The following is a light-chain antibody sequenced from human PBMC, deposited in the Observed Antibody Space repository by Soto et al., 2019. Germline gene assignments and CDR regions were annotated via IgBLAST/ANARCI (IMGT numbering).Light chain of an antibody. J-gene: IGLJ2*01. V-gene: IGLV1-47*02. Sequence: QSVLTQPPSASGTPGQRVTISCSGSSSNIGSNYVYWYQQLPGTAPKLLSYSNNQRPSGVPDRFSGSKSGTSASLAISGLRSEDEADYYCAAWDDSLSGVVFGGGTQLTVL. CDR2: SNN. CDR3: AAWDDSLSGVV. CDR1: SSNIGSNY.